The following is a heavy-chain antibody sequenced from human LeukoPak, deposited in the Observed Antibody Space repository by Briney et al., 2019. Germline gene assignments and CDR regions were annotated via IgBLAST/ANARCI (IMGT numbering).Heavy chain of an antibody. CDR3: AKDIGEFGIFSYGMDV. D-gene: IGHD3-10*01. V-gene: IGHV3-30*18. J-gene: IGHJ6*02. Sequence: TGGSLRLSCAASGFNFNNYGLHWVRQAQGKGLEWVAVVSYDGSKKYYADSVKGRFTISRDNSKNPLYLQMNNLRAEDTAVYYCAKDIGEFGIFSYGMDVWGQGTTVTVSS. CDR2: VSYDGSKK. CDR1: GFNFNNYG.